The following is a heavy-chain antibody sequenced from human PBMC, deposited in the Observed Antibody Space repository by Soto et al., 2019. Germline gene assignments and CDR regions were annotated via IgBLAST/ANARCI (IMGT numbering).Heavy chain of an antibody. J-gene: IGHJ4*02. CDR2: IGAGADVT. CDR3: AKYFPTCSRGSCYRNFDY. Sequence: EVQLLGSGGGLVQPGGSLRLSCAASGFTFSSYPMSWVRQAPGKGLEWVSSIGAGADVTYYADSVKGRFTISRDNYEKTLFLQMNSLRADDTAVYYCAKYFPTCSRGSCYRNFDYWGQGTLVTVSS. CDR1: GFTFSSYP. D-gene: IGHD2-15*01. V-gene: IGHV3-23*01.